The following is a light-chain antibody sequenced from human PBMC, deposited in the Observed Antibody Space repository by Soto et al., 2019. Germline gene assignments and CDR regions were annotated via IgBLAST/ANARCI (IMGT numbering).Light chain of an antibody. V-gene: IGLV8-61*01. CDR1: SGSVSTTYY. CDR2: STN. Sequence: QTVVTKEPSFSVSPGGTVTLTCGLTSGSVSTTYYPSWYQQTPGQAPRTLIYSTNIRSSGVLDRFSGSILGNKAALTITGAQADDESDYHCMLYMGGGLVVFGGGTKLTVL. J-gene: IGLJ2*01. CDR3: MLYMGGGLVV.